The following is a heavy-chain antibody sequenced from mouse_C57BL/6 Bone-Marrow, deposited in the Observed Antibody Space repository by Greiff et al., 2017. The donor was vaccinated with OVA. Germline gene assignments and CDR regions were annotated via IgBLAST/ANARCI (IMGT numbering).Heavy chain of an antibody. Sequence: VQLQQSGPELVKPGASVKISCKASGYTFTDYYINWVKQRPGQGLEWIGWIFPGSGSTYYNEKFKGKATLTVDKSSSTAYMLLSSLTSEDSAVYFCARRGYYYGRGTYFDYWGQGTTLTVSS. J-gene: IGHJ2*01. CDR1: GYTFTDYY. CDR2: IFPGSGST. CDR3: ARRGYYYGRGTYFDY. V-gene: IGHV1-75*01. D-gene: IGHD1-1*01.